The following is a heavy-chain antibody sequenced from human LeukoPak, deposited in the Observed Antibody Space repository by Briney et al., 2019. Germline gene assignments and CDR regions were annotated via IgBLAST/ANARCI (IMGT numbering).Heavy chain of an antibody. CDR2: INHSGGGT. V-gene: IGHV3-23*01. CDR3: AKERDTMIVVGTPYDY. D-gene: IGHD3-22*01. J-gene: IGHJ4*02. CDR1: GFTFSSYA. Sequence: GGSLRLSCAASGFTFSSYAMSWVRQAPGKGLEWVANINHSGGGTYYADSVKGRFTISRDNSKNTLYLQMNSLRAEDTAVYYCAKERDTMIVVGTPYDYWGQGTLVTVSS.